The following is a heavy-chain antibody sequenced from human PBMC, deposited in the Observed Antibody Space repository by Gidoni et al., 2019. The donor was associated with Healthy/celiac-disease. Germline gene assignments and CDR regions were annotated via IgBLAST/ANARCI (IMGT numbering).Heavy chain of an antibody. D-gene: IGHD6-6*01. CDR3: ARGVAARGFGGFDY. Sequence: QVPLQESCPGLVKPSQTLSLTCPVSGGSISSGGYYWSWIRQHPGKGLEWIGYIYYSGSTYYNPSLKSRVTISVDTSKNQFSLKLSSVTAADTAVYYCARGVAARGFGGFDYWGQGTLVTVSS. CDR2: IYYSGST. J-gene: IGHJ4*02. V-gene: IGHV4-31*03. CDR1: GGSISSGGYY.